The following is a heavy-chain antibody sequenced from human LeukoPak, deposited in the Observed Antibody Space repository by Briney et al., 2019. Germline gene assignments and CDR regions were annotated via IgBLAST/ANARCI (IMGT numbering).Heavy chain of an antibody. CDR2: MNPNSGNT. J-gene: IGHJ6*02. D-gene: IGHD2-2*01. V-gene: IGHV1-8*01. CDR3: ARTLGYCSSTRCPYYYYGMDV. Sequence: ASVKVSCKASGYTFTSYDINWVRQATGQGLEWMGWMNPNSGNTGYAQKFQGRVTMTRNTSISTAYMELSSLRSEDTAVYYCARTLGYCSSTRCPYYYYGMDVRGQGTTVTASS. CDR1: GYTFTSYD.